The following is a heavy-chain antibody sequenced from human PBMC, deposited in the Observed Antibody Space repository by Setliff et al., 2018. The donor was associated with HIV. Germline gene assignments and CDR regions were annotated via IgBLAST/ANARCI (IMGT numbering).Heavy chain of an antibody. CDR2: ITGYNSTI. CDR3: VTGVGTSSVDY. V-gene: IGHV3-48*01. J-gene: IGHJ4*02. CDR1: GFTFSSYG. Sequence: GGSLRLSCAASGFTFSSYGMNWVRQAPGKGLEWVSYITGYNSTIDYADSVKGRFTISRDNAKKSLYLQMNSLRAEDTAVYYCVTGVGTSSVDYWGQGTMVTVSS. D-gene: IGHD3-22*01.